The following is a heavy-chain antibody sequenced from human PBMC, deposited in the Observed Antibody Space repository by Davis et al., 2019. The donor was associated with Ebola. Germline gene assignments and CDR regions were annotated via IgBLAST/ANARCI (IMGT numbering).Heavy chain of an antibody. V-gene: IGHV3-21*01. CDR3: AKDKASRATVGVLDY. J-gene: IGHJ4*02. CDR2: ISDSTYYI. CDR1: GFTFSSYS. D-gene: IGHD3-16*01. Sequence: GGSLRLSCAASGFTFSSYSMNWVRQAPGQGLEWVSSISDSTYYIFYADSVKGRFTIFRDNAKNSLYLQMNSLRADDTAVYYCAKDKASRATVGVLDYWGQGTLVTVSS.